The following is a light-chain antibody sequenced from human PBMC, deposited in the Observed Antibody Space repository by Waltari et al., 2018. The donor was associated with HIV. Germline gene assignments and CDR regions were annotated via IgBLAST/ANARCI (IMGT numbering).Light chain of an antibody. CDR3: QVWDSSSAHVV. Sequence: SSVLTQPPSVSVAPGQTARITCGGNNIGTKSVHWYQQKPVQAPVLVVYDDSDRPSGIPERFSGSNSGNTATLTSNRVEAGDEADYYCQVWDSSSAHVVFGGGTKLTVL. CDR1: NIGTKS. J-gene: IGLJ2*01. V-gene: IGLV3-21*02. CDR2: DDS.